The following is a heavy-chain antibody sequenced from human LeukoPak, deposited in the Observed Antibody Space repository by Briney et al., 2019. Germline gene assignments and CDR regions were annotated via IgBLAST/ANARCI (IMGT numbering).Heavy chain of an antibody. CDR1: GYRFTSDW. CDR2: IYPGDSDT. CDR3: ARLSGRVVCSAGSCYIDS. J-gene: IGHJ4*02. D-gene: IGHD2-15*01. V-gene: IGHV5-51*01. Sequence: GESLKISCKGSGYRFTSDWIGWVRQMPGKGLEWMGIIYPGDSDTRYSPSFQGQVTISADKSVNTAFLQWSSLKASDTAMYYCARLSGRVVCSAGSCYIDSWGQGTLVTVSS.